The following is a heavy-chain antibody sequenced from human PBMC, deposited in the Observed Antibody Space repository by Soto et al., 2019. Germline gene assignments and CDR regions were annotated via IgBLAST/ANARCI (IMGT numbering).Heavy chain of an antibody. J-gene: IGHJ5*02. D-gene: IGHD2-15*01. CDR3: ARGRYCLTGRCFPNWFDA. CDR1: GDSISTVDYF. Sequence: SETLSLTCSVSGDSISTVDYFWAWIRQPPGQALEYIGYIYKSATTYYNPSFESRVAISLDTSKSQFSLNVTSVTAADTAVYFCARGRYCLTGRCFPNWFDAWGQGTLVTVSS. V-gene: IGHV4-30-4*01. CDR2: IYKSATT.